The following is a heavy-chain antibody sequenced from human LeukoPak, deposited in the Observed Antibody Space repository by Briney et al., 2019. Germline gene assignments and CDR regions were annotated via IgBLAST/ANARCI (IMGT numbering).Heavy chain of an antibody. J-gene: IGHJ4*02. Sequence: GGSLRLSCAASGFTFSSYAVSWVRQAPGKGLEWVSAISGSGGSTYYADSVKGRFTISRDNSKNTLYLQMHSLRAEDTAVYYCAKDQVRASGPYWGQGTLVTVSS. D-gene: IGHD3-10*01. CDR2: ISGSGGST. CDR1: GFTFSSYA. CDR3: AKDQVRASGPY. V-gene: IGHV3-23*01.